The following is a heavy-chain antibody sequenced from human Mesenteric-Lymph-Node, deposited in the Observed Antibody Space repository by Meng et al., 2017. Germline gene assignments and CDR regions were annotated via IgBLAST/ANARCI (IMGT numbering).Heavy chain of an antibody. J-gene: IGHJ3*02. V-gene: IGHV4-34*01. D-gene: IGHD4-17*01. CDR3: ARDFFLTTVTKEGAFDI. CDR2: FYYSGST. CDR1: GGSFSGYY. Sequence: SETLSPTCAVYGGSFSGYYWSWIRQPPGKGLEWIGSFYYSGSTYYNPSLKSRVTISVDTSKNQFSLKLSSVTAADTAVYYCARDFFLTTVTKEGAFDIWGQGTMVTVSS.